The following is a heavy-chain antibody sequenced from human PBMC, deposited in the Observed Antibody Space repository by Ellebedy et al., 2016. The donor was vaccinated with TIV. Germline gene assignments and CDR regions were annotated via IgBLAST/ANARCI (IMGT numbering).Heavy chain of an antibody. Sequence: GESLKIPCAASGFTFEDYAMHWVRPAPGKGLEWEGFIRGKTYGGTTEYAGSVKGRFSMTRDDSKNSVYLHMNSLRAEDTAVYYCARATSGFDYWGQGALATVSS. CDR3: ARATSGFDY. CDR2: IRGKTYGGTT. V-gene: IGHV3-49*04. CDR1: GFTFEDYA. J-gene: IGHJ4*02. D-gene: IGHD5-24*01.